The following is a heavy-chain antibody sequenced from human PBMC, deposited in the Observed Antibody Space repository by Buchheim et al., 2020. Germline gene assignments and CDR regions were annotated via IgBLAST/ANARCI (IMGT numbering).Heavy chain of an antibody. V-gene: IGHV1-46*03. CDR2: MDPGGGTT. J-gene: IGHJ4*02. Sequence: QVHLVQSGAEVKKPGASVRVSCKASGNTFSSHHVHWVRQAPGQGLEWLGLMDPGGGTTINAQNFQGRVTMTRHTSTSTVFMELSSLTSDDTAVYFCARGADSATFYPADYWGQGTL. D-gene: IGHD1-26*01. CDR1: GNTFSSHH. CDR3: ARGADSATFYPADY.